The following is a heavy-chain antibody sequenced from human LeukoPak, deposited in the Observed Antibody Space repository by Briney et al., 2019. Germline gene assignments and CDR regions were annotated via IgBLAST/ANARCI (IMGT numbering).Heavy chain of an antibody. V-gene: IGHV4-4*07. Sequence: SETLSLTCTVSGGSISTYYWSWIPQPAGKGLEWIGRIHTSGNSDYNPSLKSRVTMSVDTSKNQFSLKVRSVTAADTAVYYCAREGSATARPFVSNDYWGQGTLVTVSS. CDR3: AREGSATARPFVSNDY. D-gene: IGHD6-6*01. CDR2: IHTSGNS. J-gene: IGHJ4*02. CDR1: GGSISTYY.